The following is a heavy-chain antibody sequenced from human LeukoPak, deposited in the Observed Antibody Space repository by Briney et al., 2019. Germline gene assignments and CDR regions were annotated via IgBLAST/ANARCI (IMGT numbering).Heavy chain of an antibody. V-gene: IGHV3-21*01. CDR2: IGSSSSSI. D-gene: IGHD2-2*01. CDR1: GFTFSSLS. CDR3: ARESSEAFDI. Sequence: GGSLRLSCAASGFTFSSLSMNWVRQAPGKGLEWVSSIGSSSSSIYYADSVKGRFTISRDNAKNSLYLQMNILRAEDTAVYYCARESSEAFDIWGQGTMVTVSS. J-gene: IGHJ3*02.